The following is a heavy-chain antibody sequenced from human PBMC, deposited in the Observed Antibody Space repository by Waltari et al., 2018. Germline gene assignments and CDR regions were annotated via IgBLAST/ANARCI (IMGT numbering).Heavy chain of an antibody. CDR1: GYTFTDYF. CDR3: AIQYSSSSGVDY. CDR2: ISPNTGGT. J-gene: IGHJ4*02. D-gene: IGHD6-6*01. Sequence: QVQLVQSGAEVKKPGASVKVSCKASGYTFTDYFMHWVRQAPGQGLEWMGWISPNTGGTKYVEKVQGRVTRTRETSTSTDYMELSRLRSADTAVYYCAIQYSSSSGVDYWGQGTLVTXSS. V-gene: IGHV1-2*02.